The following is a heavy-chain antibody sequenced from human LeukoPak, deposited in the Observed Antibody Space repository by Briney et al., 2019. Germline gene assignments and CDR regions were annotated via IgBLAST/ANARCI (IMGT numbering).Heavy chain of an antibody. J-gene: IGHJ3*02. CDR3: VIVTDGYNDAYDI. CDR1: GFTVTNYN. CDR2: INPSAGST. D-gene: IGHD2-21*02. Sequence: ASVKVSCKASGFTVTNYNLHWVRQTPGQRLEWMGIINPSAGSTNYAQNFQGRVTMTRDTSTSTVYMELSSLRSEDTAVYYCVIVTDGYNDAYDIWGQGTMVTVPS. V-gene: IGHV1-46*01.